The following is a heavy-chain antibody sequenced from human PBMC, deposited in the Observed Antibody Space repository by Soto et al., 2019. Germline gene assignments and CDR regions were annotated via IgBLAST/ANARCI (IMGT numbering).Heavy chain of an antibody. V-gene: IGHV1-18*01. J-gene: IGHJ3*02. CDR1: GYTFTSCG. D-gene: IGHD2-2*03. Sequence: AASVKVSCKASGYTFTSCGISWVRQAPGQGLEWMGWISAYNGNTNYAQKLQGRVTMTTDTSTSTAYMELRSLRSDDTAVYYCARDLPVRLEIVVVPAAIEGDAFDIWGQGTMVTVSS. CDR2: ISAYNGNT. CDR3: ARDLPVRLEIVVVPAAIEGDAFDI.